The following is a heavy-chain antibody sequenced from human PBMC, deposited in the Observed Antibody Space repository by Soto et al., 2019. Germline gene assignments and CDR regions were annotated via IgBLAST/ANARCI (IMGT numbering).Heavy chain of an antibody. CDR2: IYDSGST. V-gene: IGHV4-59*08. Sequence: SETLSLTCTVSGGSISSYYWTWIRQPPGKGLEWIGYIYDSGSTNYNPSPKSRFTITVDTSKNQFSLKLSSVTDADTAVYYWARGSSGWYLESLDYWGQGTLVTVSS. D-gene: IGHD6-19*01. CDR3: ARGSSGWYLESLDY. J-gene: IGHJ4*02. CDR1: GGSISSYY.